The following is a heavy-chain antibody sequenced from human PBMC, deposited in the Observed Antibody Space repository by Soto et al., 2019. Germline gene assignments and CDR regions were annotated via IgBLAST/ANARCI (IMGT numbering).Heavy chain of an antibody. D-gene: IGHD3-10*01. CDR3: ARDFKKGSYLDY. J-gene: IGHJ4*02. Sequence: QVQLVESGGGVVQPGRSLRLSCAASGFTFRTYGFHWVRQAPGKGLEWLALIWFDENNKNYADSVKGRFTISRDNSQNTRYLQINSRRAEDTAVYYGARDFKKGSYLDYWGQGTLVTVSS. CDR2: IWFDENNK. V-gene: IGHV3-33*01. CDR1: GFTFRTYG.